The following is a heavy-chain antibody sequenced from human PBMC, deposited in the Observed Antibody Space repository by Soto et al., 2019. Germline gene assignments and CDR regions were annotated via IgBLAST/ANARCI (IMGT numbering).Heavy chain of an antibody. CDR1: GGSITNYY. J-gene: IGHJ6*02. Sequence: QVQLQESGPGLVKPSEPLSLTCTVSGGSITNYYCSWFRQPPGKGLEWIGYIQYNGYSAYNLSLKGRVTMSMDTSKTQFSLMLESVTATATAVYYCARHGFGSLHGLVDVWGQGTTVIVSS. D-gene: IGHD3-10*01. V-gene: IGHV4-59*08. CDR3: ARHGFGSLHGLVDV. CDR2: IQYNGYS.